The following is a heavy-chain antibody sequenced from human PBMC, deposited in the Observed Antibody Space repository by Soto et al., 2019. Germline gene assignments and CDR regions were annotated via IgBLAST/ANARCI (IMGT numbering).Heavy chain of an antibody. CDR2: IYHSGST. CDR3: ARWVEVSLDYFDS. J-gene: IGHJ4*02. D-gene: IGHD2-15*01. V-gene: IGHV4-30-2*05. CDR1: GGSISSGGYS. Sequence: PSETLSLTCAVSGGSISSGGYSWSWIRQPPGKGLEWIGYIYHSGSTYYNPSLKSRVTISVDTSKSQFSLNLSSVTAADTAVYYCARWVEVSLDYFDSWGQGTPVTVSS.